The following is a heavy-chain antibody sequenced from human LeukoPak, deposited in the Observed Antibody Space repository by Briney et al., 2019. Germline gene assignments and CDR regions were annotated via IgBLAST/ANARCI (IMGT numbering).Heavy chain of an antibody. Sequence: GGSLRLSCAASGFTFSNYGMHWVRQAPGKGLEWVAFIRYDGSNKYYADSVKGRFTISRDNSKNTLYLQMNSLRAEDTAVYYCAKDGQLVYRWWAYLDYWGQGTLVTVSS. V-gene: IGHV3-30*02. CDR2: IRYDGSNK. D-gene: IGHD6-13*01. CDR3: AKDGQLVYRWWAYLDY. J-gene: IGHJ4*02. CDR1: GFTFSNYG.